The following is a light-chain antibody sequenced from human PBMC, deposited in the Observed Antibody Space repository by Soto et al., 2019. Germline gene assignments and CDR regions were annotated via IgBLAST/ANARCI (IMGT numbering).Light chain of an antibody. J-gene: IGKJ2*01. CDR1: QSVSIN. CDR3: QQYNNWPPYT. CDR2: GAS. V-gene: IGKV3-15*01. Sequence: EIVMTQSPATLSVSPGERATLSCRASQSVSINLAWYQQKPGQALRLLIYGASTRATGIPAKFSGSGSGTDFILTISSLQSEDFAVYYCQQYNNWPPYTFGQGTKLEIK.